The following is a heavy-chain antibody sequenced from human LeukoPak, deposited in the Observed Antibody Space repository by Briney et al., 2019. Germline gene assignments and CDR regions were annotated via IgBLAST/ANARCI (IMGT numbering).Heavy chain of an antibody. Sequence: ASVKVSCKASGYTFTGYYIHWVRQAPGQGLEWVGWINPNSGGAKYAQKFQDRVTMTRDTSISTAYMELSRLRSDDTAVYYCARDDSRYCSSTSCFLFDYWGQGTLVTVSS. CDR3: ARDDSRYCSSTSCFLFDY. CDR2: INPNSGGA. D-gene: IGHD2-2*01. CDR1: GYTFTGYY. V-gene: IGHV1-2*02. J-gene: IGHJ4*02.